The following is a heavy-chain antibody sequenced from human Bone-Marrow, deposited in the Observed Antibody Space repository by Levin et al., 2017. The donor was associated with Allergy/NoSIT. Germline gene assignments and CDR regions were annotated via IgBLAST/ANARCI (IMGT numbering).Heavy chain of an antibody. V-gene: IGHV1-46*01. Sequence: ASVKVSCKASGYSFIDHYMHWVRQAPGQGLEWMGIINPSSGGTSYEQKFQDKVTMTRDTSTNTFYLDLTSLKSDDSGVYFCARRAPLSTLSWGFQMDVWGQGTTVTVS. D-gene: IGHD3-16*01. J-gene: IGHJ6*02. CDR3: ARRAPLSTLSWGFQMDV. CDR2: INPSSGGT. CDR1: GYSFIDHY.